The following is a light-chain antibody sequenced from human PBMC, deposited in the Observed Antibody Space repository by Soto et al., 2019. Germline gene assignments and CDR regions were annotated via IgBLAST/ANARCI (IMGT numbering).Light chain of an antibody. Sequence: QSVLTQPASVSGSPGQSITISCTGTSSDIGAYNFVSWYQQHPGKAPKLMLYDVNIRPSGVSNRFSGSKSGNTASLTISGLQAEDEAYYYCTSWTTSTTMIFGGGTKLTAL. CDR2: DVN. J-gene: IGLJ2*01. CDR1: SSDIGAYNF. CDR3: TSWTTSTTMI. V-gene: IGLV2-14*03.